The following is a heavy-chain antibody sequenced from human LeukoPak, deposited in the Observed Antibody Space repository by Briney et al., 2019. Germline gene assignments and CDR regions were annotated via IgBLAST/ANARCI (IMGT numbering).Heavy chain of an antibody. D-gene: IGHD1-7*01. V-gene: IGHV3-7*01. J-gene: IGHJ4*02. CDR3: ARSPATGTTDF. CDR1: GFTFSDYW. Sequence: PGGSPRLSCAVSGFTFSDYWMSWVRQPPGKGLEWVANINHDGNEKYYVDSVMGRFTISRDNAKNSLYLQMNSLSVEDTAVYFCARSPATGTTDFWGQGTLVTVSS. CDR2: INHDGNEK.